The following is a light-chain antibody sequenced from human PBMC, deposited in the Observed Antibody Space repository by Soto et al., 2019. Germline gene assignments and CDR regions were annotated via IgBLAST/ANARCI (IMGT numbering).Light chain of an antibody. CDR1: QSVSSSY. V-gene: IGKV3-20*01. Sequence: IVLTQSPGTLSLSPGERATLSCRASQSVSSSYLAWYQQKPGQAPRLLIYDASSRATGISDRFSGSGSGTDFTFTISRLEPEDFAVYYCQHYDSSQWTFGQGTKVDIK. CDR2: DAS. J-gene: IGKJ1*01. CDR3: QHYDSSQWT.